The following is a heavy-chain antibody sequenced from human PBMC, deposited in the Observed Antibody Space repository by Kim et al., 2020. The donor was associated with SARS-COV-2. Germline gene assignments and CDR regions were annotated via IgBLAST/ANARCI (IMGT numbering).Heavy chain of an antibody. CDR3: ASEGVRVNLDY. J-gene: IGHJ4*02. CDR2: IIPIFGTA. CDR1: GGTFSSYA. Sequence: SVKVSCKASGGTFSSYAISWVRQAPGQGLGWMGGIIPIFGTANYAQKFQGRVTITADESTSTAYMELSSLRSEDTAVYYCASEGVRVNLDYWGQGTLVTVSS. D-gene: IGHD3-10*01. V-gene: IGHV1-69*13.